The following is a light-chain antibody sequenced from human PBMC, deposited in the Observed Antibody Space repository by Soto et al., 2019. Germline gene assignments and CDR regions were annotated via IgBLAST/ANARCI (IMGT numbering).Light chain of an antibody. CDR2: MNS. CDR1: RSNIGSAI. Sequence: QSVLTQPPSLSGTPGQTVTISCIGSRSNIGSAIVHWYQQLPGTAPKHVIYMNSQRPSGVPDRFSASKSGNTASLTISGLQAEDEADYYCCSYAGSYTSFGGGTKLTVL. V-gene: IGLV1-44*01. J-gene: IGLJ2*01. CDR3: CSYAGSYTS.